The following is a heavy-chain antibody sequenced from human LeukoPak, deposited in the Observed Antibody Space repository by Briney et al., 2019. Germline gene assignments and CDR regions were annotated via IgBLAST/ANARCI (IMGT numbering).Heavy chain of an antibody. CDR2: ISWNSGSI. CDR1: GLTFDDYA. V-gene: IGHV3-9*03. CDR3: AKGGSPYYYYYMDV. J-gene: IGHJ6*03. Sequence: GGSLRLSCAASGLTFDDYAMHWVRQAPGKGLEWVSGISWNSGSIGYADSVKGRFTISRDNAKNSLYLQMNSLRAEDMALYYCAKGGSPYYYYYMDVWGKGTTVTVSS.